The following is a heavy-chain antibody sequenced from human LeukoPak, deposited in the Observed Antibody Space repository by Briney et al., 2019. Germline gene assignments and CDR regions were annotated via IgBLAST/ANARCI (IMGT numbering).Heavy chain of an antibody. Sequence: GGSLRLSCAASGFTFSSYAMHWVRQAPGKGLEWVAVISYDGSNKYYADSVKGRFTISRDNSKNTLYLQMNSLRAEDTAVYYCARDGEDIVVVPAATSRWDDWSQVTLVTVCS. V-gene: IGHV3-30*04. CDR3: ARDGEDIVVVPAATSRWDD. J-gene: IGHJ4*02. CDR2: ISYDGSNK. CDR1: GFTFSSYA. D-gene: IGHD2-2*01.